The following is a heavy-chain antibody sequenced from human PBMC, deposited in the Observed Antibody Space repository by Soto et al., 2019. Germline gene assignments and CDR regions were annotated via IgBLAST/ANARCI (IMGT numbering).Heavy chain of an antibody. CDR1: GGSISSGGYY. CDR2: IYYSGST. D-gene: IGHD2-15*01. J-gene: IGHJ5*02. CDR3: ARDNCSGGSCYGPRWFDP. Sequence: PSETLSLTCTVSGGSISSGGYYWSWIRQHPGKGLEWIGYIYYSGSTYYNPSLKSRVTISVDTSKNQFSLKLSSVTAADTAVYYCARDNCSGGSCYGPRWFDPWGQGTLVTVSS. V-gene: IGHV4-31*03.